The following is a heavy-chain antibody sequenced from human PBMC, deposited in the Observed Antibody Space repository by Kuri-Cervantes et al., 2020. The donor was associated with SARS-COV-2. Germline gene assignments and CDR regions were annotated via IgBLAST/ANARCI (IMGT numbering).Heavy chain of an antibody. V-gene: IGHV3-30-3*01. CDR2: ISYDGSNK. D-gene: IGHD2-2*01. Sequence: GGSLRLSCAASEFTFSSYAMHWVRQAPGKGLEWVAVISYDGSNKYYADSVKGRFTISRDNSKNTLYLQMNSLRAEDTAVYYCARAYCSSTSCQLDYWGQGTLVTVSS. CDR1: EFTFSSYA. CDR3: ARAYCSSTSCQLDY. J-gene: IGHJ4*02.